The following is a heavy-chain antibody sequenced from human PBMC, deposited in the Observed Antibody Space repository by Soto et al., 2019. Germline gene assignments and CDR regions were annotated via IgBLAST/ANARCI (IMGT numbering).Heavy chain of an antibody. CDR1: GGSVSSGSYY. D-gene: IGHD1-26*01. V-gene: IGHV4-61*01. CDR3: ARVGRELSPFYYYYGMDV. J-gene: IGHJ6*02. CDR2: IYYSGST. Sequence: QVQLQESGPGLVKPSETLSLTCTVSGGSVSSGSYYWSWIRQPPGKGLEWIGYIYYSGSTNYNPSLKSRVTITVDTSKNQFSLKLSSVTAADTAVYYCARVGRELSPFYYYYGMDVWGQGTTVTVSS.